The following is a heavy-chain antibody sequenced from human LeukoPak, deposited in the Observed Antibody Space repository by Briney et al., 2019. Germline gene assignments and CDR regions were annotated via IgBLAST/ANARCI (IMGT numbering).Heavy chain of an antibody. CDR3: ASGSYYYDPPDY. CDR2: INSDGSST. CDR1: GFTFSYYW. V-gene: IGHV3-74*01. D-gene: IGHD3-22*01. J-gene: IGHJ4*02. Sequence: GGSLRLSCAASGFTFSYYWIHWVRQVPGKGLVWVSHINSDGSSTNYADSVKGRFTISRDNAKNTLYLQMNSLSAEDTAVYYCASGSYYYDPPDYWGQGTLVTVSS.